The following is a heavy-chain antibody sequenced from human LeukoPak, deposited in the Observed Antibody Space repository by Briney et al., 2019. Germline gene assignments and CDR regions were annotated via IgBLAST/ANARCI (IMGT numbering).Heavy chain of an antibody. Sequence: LSLTCAVYGGSFSGYYWSWIRQAPGKGLEWVSYISSSGSTIYYADSVKGRFTISRDNAKNSLYLQMNSLRAEDTAVYYCARAIRIAVAGDYWGQGTLVTVSS. J-gene: IGHJ4*02. V-gene: IGHV3-11*01. D-gene: IGHD6-19*01. CDR2: ISSSGSTI. CDR1: GGSFSGYY. CDR3: ARAIRIAVAGDY.